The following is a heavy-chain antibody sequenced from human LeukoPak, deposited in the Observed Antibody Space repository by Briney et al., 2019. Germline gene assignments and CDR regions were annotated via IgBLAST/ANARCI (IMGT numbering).Heavy chain of an antibody. CDR2: IYSGGST. D-gene: IGHD3-22*01. CDR1: GFTVSSNY. J-gene: IGHJ3*02. V-gene: IGHV3-53*01. Sequence: GGSLRLSCAASGFTVSSNYMSWVRQAPGKGLEWVSVIYSGGSTYYADSVKGRFTISRDNSKNTLYLQMNSLRAEDTAVYYCARDLSPYYYDSSGYGNAIDIWGQGTMVTVSS. CDR3: ARDLSPYYYDSSGYGNAIDI.